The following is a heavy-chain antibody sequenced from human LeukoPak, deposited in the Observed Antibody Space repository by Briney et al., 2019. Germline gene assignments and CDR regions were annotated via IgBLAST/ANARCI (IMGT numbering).Heavy chain of an antibody. Sequence: GGSLRLSCAASGFTFSSYAMHWVRQAPGKGLEWVAVISYDGSNKYYADSVKGRFTISRDNSKNTLYLQMNSLRAEDTAVYYCARDWGYGFDYWGQGTLVTVSS. CDR3: ARDWGYGFDY. V-gene: IGHV3-30-3*01. CDR1: GFTFSSYA. D-gene: IGHD3-16*01. CDR2: ISYDGSNK. J-gene: IGHJ4*02.